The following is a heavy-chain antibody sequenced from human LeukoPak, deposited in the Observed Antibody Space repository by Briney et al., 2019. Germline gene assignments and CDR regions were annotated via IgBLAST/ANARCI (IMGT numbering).Heavy chain of an antibody. J-gene: IGHJ3*02. CDR2: MNPNSGNT. CDR1: GYTFTSYD. D-gene: IGHD3-3*01. CDR3: ASGPGYIRFLEWLRLSVRLHDAFDI. V-gene: IGHV1-8*01. Sequence: GASVKVSCKASGYTFTSYDVNWVRQATGQGLEWMGWMNPNSGNTGYAQKFQGRVTMTRNTSISTAYMELSSLRSEDTAVYYCASGPGYIRFLEWLRLSVRLHDAFDIWGQGTMVTVSS.